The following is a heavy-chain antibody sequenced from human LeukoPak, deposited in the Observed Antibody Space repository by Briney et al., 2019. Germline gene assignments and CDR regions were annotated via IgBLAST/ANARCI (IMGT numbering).Heavy chain of an antibody. CDR2: IYPGDSDT. V-gene: IGHV5-51*01. J-gene: IGHJ4*02. Sequence: GESLKISCKGSGYSFTSYWIGWVRRMPGKGLEWMGIIYPGDSDTRYSPSFQGQVTISADKSISTAYLQWSSLKASDTAMYYCARRGSGIAVADHFDYWGQGTLVTVSS. CDR3: ARRGSGIAVADHFDY. CDR1: GYSFTSYW. D-gene: IGHD6-19*01.